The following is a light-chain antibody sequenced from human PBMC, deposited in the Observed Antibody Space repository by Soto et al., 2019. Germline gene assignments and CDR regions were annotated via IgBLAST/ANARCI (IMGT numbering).Light chain of an antibody. CDR1: STNIGSNT. Sequence: QSVLTQPPSASGTPGQRVTISCSGNSTNIGSNTVSWHQQVPGTAPKLLIYSNNKRPSGVPDRITGSTSGTAASLAISGLQSDDEADYYCPTWDDSLHAWVFGGGTKVTVL. J-gene: IGLJ3*02. CDR2: SNN. CDR3: PTWDDSLHAWV. V-gene: IGLV1-44*01.